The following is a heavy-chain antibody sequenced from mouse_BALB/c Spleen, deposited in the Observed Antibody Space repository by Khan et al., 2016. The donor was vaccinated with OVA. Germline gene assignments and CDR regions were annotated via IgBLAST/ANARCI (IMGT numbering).Heavy chain of an antibody. J-gene: IGHJ2*01. CDR3: ARTARIKY. D-gene: IGHD1-2*01. V-gene: IGHV3-2*02. CDR1: GYSITSGYG. Sequence: VQLMESGPGLVKPSQSLYLTCTVTGYSITSGYGWNWIRQFPGNKLEWMGYISYSGSTNYNPSLKSRISITRDTSKNQFFLQLNSVTTEDTATYYCARTARIKYWGQGTTLTVSS. CDR2: ISYSGST.